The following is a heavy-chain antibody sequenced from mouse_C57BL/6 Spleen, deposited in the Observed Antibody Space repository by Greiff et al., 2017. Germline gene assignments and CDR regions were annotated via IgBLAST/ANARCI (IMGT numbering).Heavy chain of an antibody. D-gene: IGHD1-1*01. CDR1: GYTFTSYW. Sequence: QVQLKQPGAELVKPGASVKVSCKASGYTFTSYWMHWVKQRPGQGLEWIGRIHPSDSDTNYNQKFKGKATLTVDKSSSTAYMQLSSLTSEDSAVYYCAIDYGSSLTWFAYWGQGTLVTVSA. CDR3: AIDYGSSLTWFAY. J-gene: IGHJ3*01. V-gene: IGHV1-74*01. CDR2: IHPSDSDT.